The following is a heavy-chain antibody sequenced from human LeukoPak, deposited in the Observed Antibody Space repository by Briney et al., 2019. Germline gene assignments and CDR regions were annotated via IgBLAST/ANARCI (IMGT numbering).Heavy chain of an antibody. J-gene: IGHJ4*02. V-gene: IGHV3-48*03. D-gene: IGHD4-23*01. CDR1: GFPFSSYE. Sequence: GGSLRLSCAASGFPFSSYEMNWVRQAPGKGLEWVSYISSSGSTIHYADSVKGRFTISRDNAKNSLYLQMNSLRAEDAAVYYCARGYAGTLFYWGQGTLVTVSS. CDR2: ISSSGSTI. CDR3: ARGYAGTLFY.